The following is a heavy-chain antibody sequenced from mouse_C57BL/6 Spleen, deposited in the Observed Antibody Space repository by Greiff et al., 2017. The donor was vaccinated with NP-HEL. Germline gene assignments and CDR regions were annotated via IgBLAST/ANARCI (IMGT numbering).Heavy chain of an antibody. CDR3: VYAYDWFAY. Sequence: QVQLQQPGAELVKPGASVKLSCKASGYTFTSYWMHWVKQRPGQGLEWIGMIHPNSGSTKYNEKFKSKATLTVAKSSSTAYLQLSSLTSEDSAVCSCVYAYDWFAYWGQGTLVTVSA. CDR2: IHPNSGST. CDR1: GYTFTSYW. V-gene: IGHV1-64*01. J-gene: IGHJ3*01. D-gene: IGHD2-2*01.